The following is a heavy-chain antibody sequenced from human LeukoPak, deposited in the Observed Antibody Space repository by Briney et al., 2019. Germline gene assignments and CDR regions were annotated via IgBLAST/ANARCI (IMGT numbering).Heavy chain of an antibody. Sequence: SETLSLTCTVSGGSISSYYWSWIRQPPGKGLEWIRYIYYSGSTNYNPSLKSRVTISVDTSKNQFSLKLSSVTAADTAVYYCARRLSGSPWFDPWGQGTLVTVSS. V-gene: IGHV4-59*01. D-gene: IGHD3-10*01. CDR1: GGSISSYY. CDR2: IYYSGST. CDR3: ARRLSGSPWFDP. J-gene: IGHJ5*02.